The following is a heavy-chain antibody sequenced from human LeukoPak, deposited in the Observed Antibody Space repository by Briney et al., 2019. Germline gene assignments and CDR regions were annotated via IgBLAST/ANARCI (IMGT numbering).Heavy chain of an antibody. V-gene: IGHV3-66*01. CDR2: IYSGGST. J-gene: IGHJ4*02. CDR3: ARDDYYDSSGYYSRRDY. CDR1: GFTVSSNY. D-gene: IGHD3-22*01. Sequence: PGGSLRLSRAASGFTVSSNYMSWVRQAPGKGLEWVSVIYSGGSTYYADSVQGRFTISRDNSKNTLYLQMNSLRAEDTAVYYCARDDYYDSSGYYSRRDYWGQGTLVTVSS.